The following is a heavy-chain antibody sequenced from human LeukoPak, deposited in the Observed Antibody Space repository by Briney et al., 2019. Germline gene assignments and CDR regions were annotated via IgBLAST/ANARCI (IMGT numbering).Heavy chain of an antibody. J-gene: IGHJ3*02. V-gene: IGHV4-59*01. CDR3: ATTYYDFWSGYYPFDI. Sequence: SETLSLTCTVSGGSISSYYWSWIRQPPGKGLKWIGYIYYSGSTNYNPSLKSRVTISVDTSKNQFSLKLSSVTAADTAVYYCATTYYDFWSGYYPFDIWGQGTMVTVSS. CDR2: IYYSGST. D-gene: IGHD3-3*01. CDR1: GGSISSYY.